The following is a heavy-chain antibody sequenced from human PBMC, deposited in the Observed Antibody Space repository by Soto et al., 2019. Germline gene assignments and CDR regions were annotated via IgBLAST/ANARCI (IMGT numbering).Heavy chain of an antibody. D-gene: IGHD3-22*01. V-gene: IGHV3-23*01. CDR1: GFTFSSYA. CDR2: ISGSGGST. Sequence: PGGSLRLSCAASGFTFSSYAMSWVRQAPGKGLEWVSAISGSGGSTYYADSVKGRFTISRDNSKNTLYLQMNSLRAEDTAVYYCARSIKYYYDSFWFDPWGQGTLVTVSS. J-gene: IGHJ5*02. CDR3: ARSIKYYYDSFWFDP.